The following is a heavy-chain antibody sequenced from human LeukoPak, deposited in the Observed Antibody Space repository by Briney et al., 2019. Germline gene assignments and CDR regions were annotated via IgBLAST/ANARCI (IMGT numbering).Heavy chain of an antibody. D-gene: IGHD6-19*01. J-gene: IGHJ4*02. CDR1: GGSIRSSYYY. V-gene: IGHV4-39*07. CDR3: ARIAVAGVEGDY. CDR2: INHSGST. Sequence: SETLSLTCTVSGGSIRSSYYYWGWIRQPPGKGLEWIGEINHSGSTNYNPSLKSRVTISVDTSKNQFSLKLSSVTAADTAVYYCARIAVAGVEGDYWGQGTLVTVSS.